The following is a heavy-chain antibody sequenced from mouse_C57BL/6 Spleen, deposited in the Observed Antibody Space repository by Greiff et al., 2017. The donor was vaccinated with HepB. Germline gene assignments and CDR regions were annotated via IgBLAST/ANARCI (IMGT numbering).Heavy chain of an antibody. CDR3: GRSGTKGTWFAY. CDR1: GYTFTSYW. V-gene: IGHV1-69*01. Sequence: VQLQQSGAELVMPGASVKLSCKASGYTFTSYWMHWVKQRPGQGLEWIGEIDPSDSYTNYNQKFKGKSTLTVDKSSSTAYMQLSSLTSEDSAVYYGGRSGTKGTWFAYWGQGTLVTVSA. J-gene: IGHJ3*01. CDR2: IDPSDSYT. D-gene: IGHD3-1*01.